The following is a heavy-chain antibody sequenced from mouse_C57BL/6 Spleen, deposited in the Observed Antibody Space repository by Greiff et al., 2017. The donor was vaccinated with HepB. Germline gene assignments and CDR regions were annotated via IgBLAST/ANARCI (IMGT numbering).Heavy chain of an antibody. J-gene: IGHJ2*01. V-gene: IGHV1-52*01. CDR2: IDPSDSET. Sequence: VQLQQPGAELVKPGASVKLSCKASGYTFTSYWMHWVKQRPIQGLEWIGNIDPSDSETHYNQKFKDKATLTVDKSSSTAYMQLSSLTSEDSAVYYCARGGYLDYWGQGTTLTVSS. CDR1: GYTFTSYW. CDR3: ARGGYLDY. D-gene: IGHD2-2*01.